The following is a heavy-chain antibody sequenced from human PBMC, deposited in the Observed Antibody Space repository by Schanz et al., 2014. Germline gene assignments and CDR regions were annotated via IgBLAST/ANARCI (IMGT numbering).Heavy chain of an antibody. D-gene: IGHD1-1*01. CDR1: GFSFGNYG. J-gene: IGHJ5*02. V-gene: IGHV3-64*04. CDR3: ARGRVLES. Sequence: ESGGGLVQPGGSLRLSCEASGFSFGNYGMSWVRQAPGKGLEYVSAISHDGYSTYYADSVKGRFTISRDNSKNTVHLQMNSLRPEDTAVYYCARGRVLESWGQGTLVTVSS. CDR2: ISHDGYST.